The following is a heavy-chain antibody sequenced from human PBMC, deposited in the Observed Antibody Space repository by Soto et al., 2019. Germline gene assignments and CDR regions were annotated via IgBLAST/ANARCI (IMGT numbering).Heavy chain of an antibody. V-gene: IGHV4-39*01. J-gene: IGHJ4*02. Sequence: SETLSLTCTVSGGSISSHGYYWGWIRQPPGKGLEWIGTIYYSGTTFYNPSLKSRVTISVDTSKNQLSLKLSSVTAADTAVYYCARHAGGVSQIDYWGQGTLVTVSS. D-gene: IGHD1-26*01. CDR2: IYYSGTT. CDR1: GGSISSHGYY. CDR3: ARHAGGVSQIDY.